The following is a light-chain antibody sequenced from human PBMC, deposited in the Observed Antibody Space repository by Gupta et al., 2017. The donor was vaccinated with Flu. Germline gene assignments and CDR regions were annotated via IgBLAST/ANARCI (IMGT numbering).Light chain of an antibody. CDR2: LAS. CDR1: QSLLHNNGYNY. Sequence: PVTPGEPASISCRSSQSLLHNNGYNYLDWYLQKPGQSPHLLIYLASKRASGVPERFNGSGSGTDFTLKIRRVEAEDVGVYYCMQDLQTRTFGQGTRVEIK. CDR3: MQDLQTRT. V-gene: IGKV2-28*01. J-gene: IGKJ1*01.